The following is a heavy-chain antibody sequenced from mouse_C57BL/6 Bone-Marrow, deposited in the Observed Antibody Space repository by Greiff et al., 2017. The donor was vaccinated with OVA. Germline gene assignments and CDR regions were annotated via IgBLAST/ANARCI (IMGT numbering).Heavy chain of an antibody. CDR1: GYTFTDYY. Sequence: VQLKESGPELVKPGASVKISCKASGYTFTDYYMNWVKQSPGKSLEWIGDINPNNGGTSYNQKFKGKATLTVDTSSNTAYMELRSLTSEDSAVYYCARVDYYDAWFAYWGQGTLGTVSA. CDR3: ARVDYYDAWFAY. CDR2: INPNNGGT. D-gene: IGHD1-1*01. V-gene: IGHV1-26*01. J-gene: IGHJ3*01.